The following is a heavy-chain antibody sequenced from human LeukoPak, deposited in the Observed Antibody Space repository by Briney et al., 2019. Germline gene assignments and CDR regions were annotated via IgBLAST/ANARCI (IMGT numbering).Heavy chain of an antibody. J-gene: IGHJ4*02. V-gene: IGHV4-59*08. CDR1: SGSISSYY. Sequence: SETLSLTCTVSSGSISSYYWSWIRQPPGKGLEWIGYIYYSGSTNYNPSLKSRVTISVDTSKNQFSLKLSSVTAADTAVYYCARRWYNWNEHFDYWGQGTLVTVSS. CDR2: IYYSGST. CDR3: ARRWYNWNEHFDY. D-gene: IGHD1-1*01.